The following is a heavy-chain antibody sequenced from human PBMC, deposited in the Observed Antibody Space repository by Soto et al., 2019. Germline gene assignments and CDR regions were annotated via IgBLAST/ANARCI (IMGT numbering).Heavy chain of an antibody. CDR2: IGSRGDST. CDR3: AKDLIYGYNSGRPFDS. J-gene: IGHJ4*02. Sequence: EVQLLESGGGLVQPGGSLRLSCAASGFTFSSFAMSWVRQAPGKGLAWVSAIGSRGDSTYYADSVKGRFTISRDKSKNTLYLQMNSLRAEDTAVYYCAKDLIYGYNSGRPFDSWGQGTLVTVSS. D-gene: IGHD6-19*01. CDR1: GFTFSSFA. V-gene: IGHV3-23*01.